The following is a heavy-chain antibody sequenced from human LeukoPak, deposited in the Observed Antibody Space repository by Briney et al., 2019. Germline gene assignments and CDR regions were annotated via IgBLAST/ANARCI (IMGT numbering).Heavy chain of an antibody. CDR3: AKNGRGSGSYYPRTKYYFDY. D-gene: IGHD3-10*01. V-gene: IGHV3-23*01. CDR1: AFTFSTYA. Sequence: GGSLRLSCAASAFTFSTYAMNWVRLAPGKGLEWVSTFSASCGSTYYADSVKGWFTVARDNSKNMLYLQMNSLRAEDTAVYYCAKNGRGSGSYYPRTKYYFDYWGQGTLVTVSS. J-gene: IGHJ4*02. CDR2: FSASCGST.